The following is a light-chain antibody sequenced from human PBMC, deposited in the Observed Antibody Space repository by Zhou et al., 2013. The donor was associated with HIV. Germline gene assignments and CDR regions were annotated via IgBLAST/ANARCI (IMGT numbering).Light chain of an antibody. CDR2: DAS. V-gene: IGKV3-11*01. Sequence: EIVLTQSPATPSLSPGERATLSCRASQSVSSYLAWYQQKPGQAPRLFIYDASNRATGIPARFSGSGSGTDFTLTISSLEPEDFAVYYCQQRSNWPITFGQGTRLEIK. CDR3: QQRSNWPIT. J-gene: IGKJ5*01. CDR1: QSVSSY.